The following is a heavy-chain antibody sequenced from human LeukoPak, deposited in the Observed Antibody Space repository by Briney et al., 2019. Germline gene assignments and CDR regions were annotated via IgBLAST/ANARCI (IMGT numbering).Heavy chain of an antibody. D-gene: IGHD6-13*01. CDR1: GFTFSSYA. Sequence: GGSLRLSCAASGFTFSSYAMSWVRQAPGKGLEWVSAISGSGGSTYYADSVKGRFTISRDNSKNTLYLQMNSLRAEDTAVYYCAKQPYSSRWNEVIFDYWGQGTLVTVSS. CDR3: AKQPYSSRWNEVIFDY. J-gene: IGHJ4*02. CDR2: ISGSGGST. V-gene: IGHV3-23*01.